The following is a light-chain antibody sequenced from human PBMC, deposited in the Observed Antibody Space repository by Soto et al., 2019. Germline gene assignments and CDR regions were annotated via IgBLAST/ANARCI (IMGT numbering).Light chain of an antibody. CDR3: QHYHNWPPWT. Sequence: EIVMTQSPATLSVSPGERATLSCRASQSVSSNLAWYQQKPGQAPRLLIYRASTRATGRPAWFSGSGSGTDCTLTITSLQSEDFAVYYCQHYHNWPPWTFGQGTKV. CDR1: QSVSSN. CDR2: RAS. V-gene: IGKV3-15*01. J-gene: IGKJ1*01.